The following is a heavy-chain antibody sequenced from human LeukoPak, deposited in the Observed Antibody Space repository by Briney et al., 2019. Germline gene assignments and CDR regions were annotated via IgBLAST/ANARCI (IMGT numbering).Heavy chain of an antibody. CDR3: ARIHCSSTSCRDY. V-gene: IGHV2-70*17. Sequence: SGPALVKPTQTLTLTCTFSGFSLNTNEMCVSWIRQPPGKALEWLARIDWDDDKFYSTSLKTRLTISKDTSKNQVVLTMTNMDPVDTATYYCARIHCSSTSCRDYWGQGTLVTVSS. J-gene: IGHJ4*02. D-gene: IGHD2-2*01. CDR1: GFSLNTNEMC. CDR2: IDWDDDK.